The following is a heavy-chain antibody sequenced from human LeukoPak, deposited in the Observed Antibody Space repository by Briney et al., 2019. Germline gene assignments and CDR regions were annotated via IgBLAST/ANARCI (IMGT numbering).Heavy chain of an antibody. Sequence: EASVKVSCKASGGTFRSYAICWVRQAPGHGLEWMGGCIPIFGTANSAQKFKGRVTITADESTSTAYMELSSLRSEDTAVYYCARFLGYSSGGSCYQEHYFDYWGQGTLVTVSS. V-gene: IGHV1-69*13. CDR2: CIPIFGTA. D-gene: IGHD2-15*01. CDR1: GGTFRSYA. J-gene: IGHJ4*02. CDR3: ARFLGYSSGGSCYQEHYFDY.